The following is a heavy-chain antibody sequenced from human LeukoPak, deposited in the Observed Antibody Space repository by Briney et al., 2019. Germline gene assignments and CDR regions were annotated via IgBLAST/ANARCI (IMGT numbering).Heavy chain of an antibody. V-gene: IGHV3-48*04. CDR3: ATGGYSYGSFDY. CDR2: ISSSGSTI. CDR1: GFTFSSYS. D-gene: IGHD5-18*01. J-gene: IGHJ4*02. Sequence: GGSLRLSCAASGFTFSSYSMNWVRQAPGKGLEWVSYISSSGSTIYYADSVKGRFTISRDNAKNSLYLQMNSLRAEDTAVYYCATGGYSYGSFDYWGQGTLVTVSS.